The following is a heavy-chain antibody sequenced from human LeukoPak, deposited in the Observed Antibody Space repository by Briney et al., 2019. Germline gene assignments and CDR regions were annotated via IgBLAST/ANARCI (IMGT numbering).Heavy chain of an antibody. J-gene: IGHJ3*02. V-gene: IGHV4-30-2*01. CDR3: AKFTVTTSGYTFDI. Sequence: SETLSFTCAVSGGSVSSAGYSWSWIRQPPGRGLECIGYFFHTGNTYYNPSLESRVTISLDRSRNQFSLKLSSVTAGDTAVYYCAKFTVTTSGYTFDIWGQGTMVTVSS. CDR2: FFHTGNT. CDR1: GGSVSSAGYS. D-gene: IGHD4-17*01.